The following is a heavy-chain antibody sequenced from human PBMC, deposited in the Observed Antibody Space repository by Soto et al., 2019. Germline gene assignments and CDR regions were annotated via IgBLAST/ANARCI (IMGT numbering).Heavy chain of an antibody. CDR2: IYYSGST. CDR3: ARDLVLEGKCSGGHCPLQY. CDR1: GGSISSGDYY. D-gene: IGHD2-21*02. V-gene: IGHV4-30-4*01. J-gene: IGHJ1*01. Sequence: SETLSLTCTVSGGSISSGDYYWSWIRQPPGKGLEWIGYIYYSGSTYYNPSLKSRVTISVDTSKNQFSLKLSSVTAADTAVYYCARDLVLEGKCSGGHCPLQYWGQGTLVTVSS.